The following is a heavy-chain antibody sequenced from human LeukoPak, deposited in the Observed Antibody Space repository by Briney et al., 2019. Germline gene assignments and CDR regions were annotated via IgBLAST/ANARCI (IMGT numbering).Heavy chain of an antibody. V-gene: IGHV3-21*01. CDR1: GFTFSSYS. J-gene: IGHJ6*03. CDR2: ICSSSSYR. CDR3: ARVKSGFSVRNYMDV. Sequence: GGSLRLSCAASGFTFSSYSMNWVRQAPGKGLEWVSSICSSSSYRCYADSVMDRFTIYRENDKISLYLQMNSLRDEDTAVYECARVKSGFSVRNYMDVWGKGTRV. D-gene: IGHD1-26*01.